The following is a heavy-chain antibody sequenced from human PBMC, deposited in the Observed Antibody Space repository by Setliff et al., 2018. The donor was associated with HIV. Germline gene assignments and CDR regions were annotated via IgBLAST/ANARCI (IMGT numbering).Heavy chain of an antibody. CDR2: INPSGGSA. CDR3: AKDGDYSNWDYDAFDI. J-gene: IGHJ3*02. CDR1: GYTFTSYY. Sequence: GASVKVSCKASGYTFTSYYLHWVRQAPGQGLEWMGMINPSGGSASYAQKFQGRVTMSRDTSTSTVYMELSSLRSEDTAVYYCAKDGDYSNWDYDAFDIWGQGTMVTVSS. D-gene: IGHD1-7*01. V-gene: IGHV1-46*01.